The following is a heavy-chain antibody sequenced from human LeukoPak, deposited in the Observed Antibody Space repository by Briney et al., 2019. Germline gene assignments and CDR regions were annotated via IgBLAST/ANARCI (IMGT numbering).Heavy chain of an antibody. CDR3: ARHYRFQQLGSFDY. D-gene: IGHD6-13*01. CDR2: IYYSGST. Sequence: SAALSLTCAVSGGSISSYYWSWIRQPPGKGLEWIGNIYYSGSTNYNPSLKSRVTISVDTSKNQFSLKLSSVTAADTAVYYCARHYRFQQLGSFDYWGQGILVTVSS. CDR1: GGSISSYY. J-gene: IGHJ4*02. V-gene: IGHV4-59*08.